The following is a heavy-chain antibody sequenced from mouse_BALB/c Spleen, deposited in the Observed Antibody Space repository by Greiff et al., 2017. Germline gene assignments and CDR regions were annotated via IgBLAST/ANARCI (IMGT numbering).Heavy chain of an antibody. V-gene: IGHV5-4*02. CDR1: GFTFSDYY. CDR2: ISDGGSYT. J-gene: IGHJ3*01. Sequence: EVHLVESGGGLVKPGGSLKLSCAASGFTFSDYYMYWVRQTPEKRLEWVATISDGGSYTYYPDSVKGRFTISRDNAKNNLYLQMSSLKSEDTAMYYCARDGGAYWSQGTLVTVSA. CDR3: ARDGGAY.